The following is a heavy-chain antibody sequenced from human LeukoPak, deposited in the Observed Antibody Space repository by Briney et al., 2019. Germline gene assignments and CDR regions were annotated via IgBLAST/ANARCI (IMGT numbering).Heavy chain of an antibody. Sequence: ASVKVSCKASGFTFTNYNMHWVRQAPGQGLEWMGIINPSGGSTNYAQNFQARVTMIRDTSTSTVYMELRSLRSDDTAVYYCARVIAAAGRIKRGSYHYYMDVWGKGTTVTISS. CDR1: GFTFTNYN. CDR3: ARVIAAAGRIKRGSYHYYMDV. CDR2: INPSGGST. D-gene: IGHD6-13*01. V-gene: IGHV1-46*01. J-gene: IGHJ6*03.